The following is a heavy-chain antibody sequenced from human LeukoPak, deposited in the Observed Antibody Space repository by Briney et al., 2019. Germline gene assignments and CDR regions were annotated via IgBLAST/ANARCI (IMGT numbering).Heavy chain of an antibody. CDR3: ARATWGYQFDC. D-gene: IGHD5-12*01. CDR1: GFTVSTNY. J-gene: IGHJ4*02. V-gene: IGHV3-66*01. Sequence: GGSLRLSCAASGFTVSTNYVSWVRQAPGKGLEWVSVIYSSGSSYYADSVKDRFTISRDGSQNVVYLQMNSLRVEDTAMYYCARATWGYQFDCWGQGTLVTVSS. CDR2: IYSSGSS.